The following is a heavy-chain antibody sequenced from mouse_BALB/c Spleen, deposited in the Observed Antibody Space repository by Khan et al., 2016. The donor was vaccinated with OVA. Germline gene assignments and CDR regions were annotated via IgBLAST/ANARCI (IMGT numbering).Heavy chain of an antibody. Sequence: QIQLVQSGPDLKKPGETVKISCKASGYTFTDYVMNWVKQAPGNGLKWMGWINTYTGEPTYADDFKGRFAFSLETSASTAYLQINILKNEDTATYFCARFHGGYWGQGTTHTVSS. CDR3: ARFHGGY. CDR2: INTYTGEP. V-gene: IGHV9-3-1*01. CDR1: GYTFTDYV. J-gene: IGHJ2*01.